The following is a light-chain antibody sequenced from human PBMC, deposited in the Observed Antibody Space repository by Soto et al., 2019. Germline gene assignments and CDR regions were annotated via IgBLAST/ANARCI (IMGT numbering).Light chain of an antibody. CDR1: RGDIGEYSF. J-gene: IGLJ2*01. Sequence: QSALTQPHSASGSPGQSVTISCTGTRGDIGEYSFVSSYQQHPGNAPKRMIYEVTKRPSGVPDRFSGAKSGNTASLTVSGLQAEDEAVYYCSSHAGSKTFVFGGGPKLTVL. V-gene: IGLV2-8*01. CDR3: SSHAGSKTFV. CDR2: EVT.